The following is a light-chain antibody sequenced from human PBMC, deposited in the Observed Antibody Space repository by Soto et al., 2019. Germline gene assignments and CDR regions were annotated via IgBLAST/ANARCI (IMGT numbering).Light chain of an antibody. J-gene: IGKJ4*01. CDR3: QHYRTS. Sequence: EIVLTQSPGTLSLSPGERATLSCRASQSVSSSYLAWYQQKPGQPPRLLIYGASSRATRIPDRFSGSGSGTDFTLTITRLEPEDFAVYYCQHYRTSFGGGTKVEIK. CDR2: GAS. CDR1: QSVSSSY. V-gene: IGKV3-20*01.